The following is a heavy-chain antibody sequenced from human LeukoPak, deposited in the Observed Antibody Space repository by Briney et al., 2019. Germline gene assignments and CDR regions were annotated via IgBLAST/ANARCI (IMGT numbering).Heavy chain of an antibody. Sequence: PGGSLRLSCAASGFTFSSYSMDWVRQAPGKGLEWVANLKPDGRDKYYTDSVKGRFTISRDNAKGSLYLQMNSLRAEDTAVYYCVRDLDFWGQGTLVTVSS. J-gene: IGHJ4*02. CDR2: LKPDGRDK. V-gene: IGHV3-7*05. CDR3: VRDLDF. CDR1: GFTFSSYS.